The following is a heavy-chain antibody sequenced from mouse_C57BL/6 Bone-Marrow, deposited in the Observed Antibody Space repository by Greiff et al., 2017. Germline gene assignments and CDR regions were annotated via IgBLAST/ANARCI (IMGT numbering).Heavy chain of an antibody. CDR1: GYTFTSYW. Sequence: VQLQQPGAELVRPGTSVKLSCKASGYTFTSYWMHWVKQRPGQGLEWIGVIDPSDSYTNYNQKFKGKATLTVDTSSSTAYMQLSSLTSEDSAVXYCAREYYGSEAYWGQGTLVTVSA. J-gene: IGHJ3*01. D-gene: IGHD1-1*01. CDR3: AREYYGSEAY. V-gene: IGHV1-59*01. CDR2: IDPSDSYT.